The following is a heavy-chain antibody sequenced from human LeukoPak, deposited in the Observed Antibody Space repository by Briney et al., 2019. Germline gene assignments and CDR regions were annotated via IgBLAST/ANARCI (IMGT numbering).Heavy chain of an antibody. CDR2: ISYDGSNK. CDR1: GFTFSSCG. J-gene: IGHJ4*02. Sequence: ETGGSLRLSCAASGFTFSSCGMHWVRQAPGKGLEWVAVISYDGSNKYYADSVKGRFTVSRDDSRNTVFLQTDSLRAEDTAVYYCAKDRSKTWSFDHWGQGTLVTVSS. V-gene: IGHV3-30*18. CDR3: AKDRSKTWSFDH. D-gene: IGHD2-2*01.